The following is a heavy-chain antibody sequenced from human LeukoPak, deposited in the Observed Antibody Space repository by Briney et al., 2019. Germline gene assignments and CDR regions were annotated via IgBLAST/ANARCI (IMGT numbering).Heavy chain of an antibody. CDR2: INPSGGST. CDR1: GYTFTSYY. J-gene: IGHJ4*02. V-gene: IGHV1-46*01. CDR3: ARVFGGVVVAATDY. D-gene: IGHD2-15*01. Sequence: ASVKVSCKASGYTFTSYYMHWVRQAPGQGLEWMGLINPSGGSTSYAQKFQGRVTMTTDTSTSTAYMELRSLRSDDTAVYYCARVFGGVVVAATDYWGQGTLVTVSS.